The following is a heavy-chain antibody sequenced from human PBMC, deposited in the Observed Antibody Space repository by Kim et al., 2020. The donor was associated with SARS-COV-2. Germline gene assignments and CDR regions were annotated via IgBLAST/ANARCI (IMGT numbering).Heavy chain of an antibody. CDR1: GGSISSSSYY. J-gene: IGHJ4*02. CDR3: ARRSGYAFDY. Sequence: SETLSLTCTVSGGSISSSSYYWGWIRQPPGKGLEWIGSIYYSGSTYYNPSLKSRVTISVDTSKNQFSLKLSSVTAADTAVYYCARRSGYAFDYWGQGTLVTVSS. V-gene: IGHV4-39*01. CDR2: IYYSGST. D-gene: IGHD5-12*01.